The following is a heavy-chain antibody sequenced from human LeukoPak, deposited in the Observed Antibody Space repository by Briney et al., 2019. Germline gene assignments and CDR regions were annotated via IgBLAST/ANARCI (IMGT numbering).Heavy chain of an antibody. Sequence: GGSLRLSCAASGFTFDTYAMNWVRQAPGKGLEWVSTISGSGASTYYADSVQGRFTISRDNSKNTLYLQMNSLRAEDTAVYYCAKDPHIVVVTAIPDLDFWGRGTLVTVSS. J-gene: IGHJ4*02. CDR2: ISGSGAST. CDR1: GFTFDTYA. V-gene: IGHV3-23*01. D-gene: IGHD2-21*02. CDR3: AKDPHIVVVTAIPDLDF.